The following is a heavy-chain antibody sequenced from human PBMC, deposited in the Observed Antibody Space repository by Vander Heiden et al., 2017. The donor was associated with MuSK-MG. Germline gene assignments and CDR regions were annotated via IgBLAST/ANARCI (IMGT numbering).Heavy chain of an antibody. Sequence: QVQLQQWGAGLLKPSETLSLTCAVYGASFSGYYWSWIRQPPGKGLEWIGEINHSGSTNYNPSLKSRVTISVDTSKNQFSLKLSSVTAADTAVYYCASTYSPFVGVAFDYWGQGTLVTVSS. CDR2: INHSGST. J-gene: IGHJ4*02. V-gene: IGHV4-34*01. D-gene: IGHD2-15*01. CDR1: GASFSGYY. CDR3: ASTYSPFVGVAFDY.